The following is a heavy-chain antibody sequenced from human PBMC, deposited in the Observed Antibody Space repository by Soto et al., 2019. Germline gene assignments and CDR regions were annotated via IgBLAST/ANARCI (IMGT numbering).Heavy chain of an antibody. D-gene: IGHD2-2*02. CDR3: ARSLTEGYCTITGCYTRPLYGMDV. CDR1: GYTFSGYY. Sequence: AASVKVSCKASGYTFSGYYIHWLRQAPGQGLEWMGWINPNSGGTNYAQKFQGRVTVTRDTPTSTAYMELSRLTSDDTAVYYCARSLTEGYCTITGCYTRPLYGMDVWG. CDR2: INPNSGGT. J-gene: IGHJ6*02. V-gene: IGHV1-2*02.